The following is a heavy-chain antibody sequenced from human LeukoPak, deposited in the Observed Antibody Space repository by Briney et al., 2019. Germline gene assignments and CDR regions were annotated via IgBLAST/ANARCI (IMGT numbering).Heavy chain of an antibody. J-gene: IGHJ5*02. CDR1: GGSISSYY. D-gene: IGHD6-6*01. V-gene: IGHV4-59*01. CDR2: IYYSGST. Sequence: PSETLSLTCTVSGGSISSYYWSWIRQPPGKGLEWIGYIYYSGSTNYNPSLKSRVTISVDTSKNQFSLKLSSVTAADTAVYYCAREGYSSSSPSWFDPWGQGTLVTVSS. CDR3: AREGYSSSSPSWFDP.